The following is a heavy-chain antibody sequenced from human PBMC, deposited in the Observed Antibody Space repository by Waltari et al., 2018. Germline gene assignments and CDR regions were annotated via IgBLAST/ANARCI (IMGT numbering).Heavy chain of an antibody. V-gene: IGHV4-34*01. CDR2: INHSGST. CDR1: GGSFSGYY. J-gene: IGHJ4*02. CDR3: ARRQYYYDSSGPTPYDY. D-gene: IGHD3-22*01. Sequence: QVQLQQWGAGLLKPSETLSLTCAVSGGSFSGYYWSWIRQPTGKGLEWIGEINHSGSTNYNPSLKSRVTISVDTSKNQFSLKLSSVTAADTAVYYCARRQYYYDSSGPTPYDYWGQGTLVTVSS.